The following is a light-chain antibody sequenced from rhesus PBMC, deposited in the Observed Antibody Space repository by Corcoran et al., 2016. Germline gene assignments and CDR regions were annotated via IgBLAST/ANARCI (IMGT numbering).Light chain of an antibody. J-gene: IGLJ1*01. Sequence: QSAPTQSPSVSGSPGQSVTTSCTGTSSDIGGSNRVSWYQLHPGKAPKVLIYEVIKRPSGVSDRFPGSKSGNTASLTISGLQAEDEADYYCSSYATFNTFTFGSGTRLTVL. CDR1: SSDIGGSNR. V-gene: IGLV2-13*03. CDR2: EVI. CDR3: SSYATFNTFT.